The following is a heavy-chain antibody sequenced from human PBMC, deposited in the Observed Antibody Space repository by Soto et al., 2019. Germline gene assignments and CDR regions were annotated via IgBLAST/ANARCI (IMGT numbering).Heavy chain of an antibody. CDR2: INPTSGAT. D-gene: IGHD4-17*01. CDR1: GYTFAAFF. Sequence: QVQLVQSGAEVKKPGASVKVSCKTSGYTFAAFFIHWIRQAPGQGLEWMGWINPTSGATVSAQKFQDRVTMTRDTSISTAYMELRGLKSDDTAVYYCTRDPDYGDYWGYFFDHWGQGTPVSVSS. V-gene: IGHV1-2*02. J-gene: IGHJ4*02. CDR3: TRDPDYGDYWGYFFDH.